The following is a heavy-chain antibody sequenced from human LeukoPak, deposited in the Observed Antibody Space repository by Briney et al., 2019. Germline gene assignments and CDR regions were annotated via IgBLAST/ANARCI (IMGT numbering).Heavy chain of an antibody. CDR3: ASRLYCSNTRCRNFPFAY. Sequence: SVKVSCKASGGTFSSYAINWVRQAPGQGLEWMGGIIPIFGTANYAQKFQDRVTITADESTSTAYMELSSLRSEDTAIYYCASRLYCSNTRCRNFPFAYWGQGTLVAVSS. D-gene: IGHD2-2*01. J-gene: IGHJ4*02. CDR2: IIPIFGTA. V-gene: IGHV1-69*13. CDR1: GGTFSSYA.